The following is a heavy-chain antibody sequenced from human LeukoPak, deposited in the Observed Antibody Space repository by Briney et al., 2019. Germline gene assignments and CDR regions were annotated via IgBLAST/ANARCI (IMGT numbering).Heavy chain of an antibody. D-gene: IGHD4-17*01. V-gene: IGHV1-2*02. CDR1: GYTFTGYY. CDR3: ARSGGVRTTVTDY. Sequence: ASVKPSCRASGYTFTGYYRHWVRQAPGQGLEGMGWINPNSGGTNYAQKFQGRVTMTRDTSISTAYMELSRLRSDDTAVYYCARSGGVRTTVTDYWGQGTLVTVSS. J-gene: IGHJ4*02. CDR2: INPNSGGT.